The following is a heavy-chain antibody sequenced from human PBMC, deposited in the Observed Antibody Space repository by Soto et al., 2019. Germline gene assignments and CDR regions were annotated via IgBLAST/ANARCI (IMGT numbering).Heavy chain of an antibody. J-gene: IGHJ4*02. CDR2: ISSSGSTI. CDR1: GFSFSSYE. D-gene: IGHD4-17*01. CDR3: ARELSGYGDYYFDY. Sequence: GGSLRLSCEASGFSFSSYEMNWVRQAPGKGLEWVSYISSSGSTIYYADSVKGRFTISRDNAKNSLYLQMNSLRAEDTAVYYCARELSGYGDYYFDYWGQGTLVTVSS. V-gene: IGHV3-48*03.